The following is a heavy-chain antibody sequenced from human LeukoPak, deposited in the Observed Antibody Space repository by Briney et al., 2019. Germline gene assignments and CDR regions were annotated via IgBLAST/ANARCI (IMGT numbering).Heavy chain of an antibody. CDR2: IYYSGST. Sequence: EASETLSLTCTVSGGSISSSSYYWGWIRQPPGKGLEWIGSIYYSGSTYYNPSLKSRVTISVDTSKNQFSLKLSSVTAADTAVYYCARHGERLVAGGWRPFDYWGQGTLVTVSS. CDR3: ARHGERLVAGGWRPFDY. V-gene: IGHV4-39*01. J-gene: IGHJ4*02. D-gene: IGHD6-19*01. CDR1: GGSISSSSYY.